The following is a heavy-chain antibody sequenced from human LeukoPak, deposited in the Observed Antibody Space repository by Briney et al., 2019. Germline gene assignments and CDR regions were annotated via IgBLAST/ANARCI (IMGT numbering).Heavy chain of an antibody. CDR2: IYYSGST. D-gene: IGHD3-22*01. V-gene: IGHV4-59*08. CDR3: ARSVVRGYYRASYFDY. J-gene: IGHJ4*02. Sequence: PEALSLSRILPGVSITRYYWCWVRQPPPKELEWIGYIYYSGSTNYNPSLKSRVTISVDTSKNQFSLKLSSVTAADTAVYYCARSVVRGYYRASYFDYWGQGTLVTVSS. CDR1: GVSITRYY.